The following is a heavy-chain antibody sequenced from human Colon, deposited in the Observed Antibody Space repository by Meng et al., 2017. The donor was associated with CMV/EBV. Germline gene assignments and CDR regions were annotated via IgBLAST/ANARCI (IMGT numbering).Heavy chain of an antibody. CDR2: ITSSSSSI. CDR3: ARKGHVDIVGTAGNWFDP. CDR1: GFTFSSYS. D-gene: IGHD5-12*01. J-gene: IGHJ5*02. V-gene: IGHV3-21*01. Sequence: GESLKISCVASGFTFSSYSMNWVRQAPGKGLEWVSAITSSSSSIYYADSVKGRFTISRDNAKNSLFLQMNSLRAEETAVYYCARKGHVDIVGTAGNWFDPWGQGTLVTVSS.